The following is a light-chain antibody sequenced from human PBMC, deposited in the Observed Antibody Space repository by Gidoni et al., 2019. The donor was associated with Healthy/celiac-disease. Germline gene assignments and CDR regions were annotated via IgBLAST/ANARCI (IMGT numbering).Light chain of an antibody. CDR2: LGS. CDR1: QSLLHSNGYNY. CDR3: MQASRGEFT. V-gene: IGKV2-28*01. J-gene: IGKJ3*01. Sequence: DMVRTQSPVYVPVTTGEPDSISGRSGQSLLHSNGYNYLDWYLQKPGQSPQLLIYLGSTRASGVPDSFSGSGSGTDFTLKISIVEAEDVVVYYCMQASRGEFTFGPGTKVDIK.